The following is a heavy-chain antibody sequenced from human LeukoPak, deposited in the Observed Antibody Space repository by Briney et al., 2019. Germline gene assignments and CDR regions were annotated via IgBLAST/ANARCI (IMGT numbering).Heavy chain of an antibody. D-gene: IGHD4-23*01. J-gene: IGHJ3*02. CDR2: IYHSGST. CDR3: ASRRFYGGNRMDDAFDI. CDR1: GGSISSGGYS. V-gene: IGHV4-30-2*02. Sequence: KSSETLSLTCAVSGGSISSGGYSWSWIRQPPGKGLEWIGYIYHSGSTYYNPSLKSRVTISVDRSKNQFSLKLSSVTAADTAVYYCASRRFYGGNRMDDAFDIWGQGTMVTVSS.